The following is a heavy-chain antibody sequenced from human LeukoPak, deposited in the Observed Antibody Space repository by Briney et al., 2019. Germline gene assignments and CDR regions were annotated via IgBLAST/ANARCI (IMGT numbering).Heavy chain of an antibody. CDR2: INHSGST. CDR1: GGSFSGYY. CDR3: ARGHSVVPLHYMDV. D-gene: IGHD2-2*01. J-gene: IGHJ6*03. Sequence: SETLSLTCAVYGGSFSGYYWSWIRQPPGKGLEWIGEINHSGSTNYNPSLKSRVTISVETSKNQFSLKLSSVTAADTAVYYCARGHSVVPLHYMDVWGKGTTVTVSS. V-gene: IGHV4-34*01.